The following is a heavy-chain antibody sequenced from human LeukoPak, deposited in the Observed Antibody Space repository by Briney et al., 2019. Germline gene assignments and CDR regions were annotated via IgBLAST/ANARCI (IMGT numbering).Heavy chain of an antibody. CDR3: ARGLNGSVNNPFGP. D-gene: IGHD3-10*01. V-gene: IGHV4-34*01. Sequence: SETLPLTCAAYGGSFSGYYWSWIRQPPGKGLEWIGEINHSGSTNYNPSLKSRVTISVDTSKNQFSLKLSSVTAADTAVYYCARGLNGSVNNPFGPWGQGTLVTVSS. CDR1: GGSFSGYY. J-gene: IGHJ5*02. CDR2: INHSGST.